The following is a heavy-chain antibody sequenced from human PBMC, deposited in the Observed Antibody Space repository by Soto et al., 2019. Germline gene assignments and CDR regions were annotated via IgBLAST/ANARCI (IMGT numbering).Heavy chain of an antibody. D-gene: IGHD5-18*01. CDR1: GFTFSSYW. Sequence: GGSLRLSCAASGFTFSSYWMSWVRQAPGKGLEWVANIKQDGSEKYYVDSVKGRFTISRDNAKNSLYLQMNSLRAEDTAVYYCARDRGTAMGKEYYYYGMDVWGQGTTVTVSS. J-gene: IGHJ6*02. V-gene: IGHV3-7*05. CDR2: IKQDGSEK. CDR3: ARDRGTAMGKEYYYYGMDV.